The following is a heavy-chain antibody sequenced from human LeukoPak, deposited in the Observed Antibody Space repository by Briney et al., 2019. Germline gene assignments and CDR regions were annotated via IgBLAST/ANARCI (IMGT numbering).Heavy chain of an antibody. Sequence: ASVKVSCKASGYTFTGYYMHWVRQAPGQGLEWMGRINPNSGGTNYAQKFQGRVTMTRDTSISTAYMELSRLRSDDTAVYYCARDRYYMAGVPFDYWGQETLVTVSS. D-gene: IGHD3-10*01. CDR2: INPNSGGT. CDR1: GYTFTGYY. V-gene: IGHV1-2*06. CDR3: ARDRYYMAGVPFDY. J-gene: IGHJ4*02.